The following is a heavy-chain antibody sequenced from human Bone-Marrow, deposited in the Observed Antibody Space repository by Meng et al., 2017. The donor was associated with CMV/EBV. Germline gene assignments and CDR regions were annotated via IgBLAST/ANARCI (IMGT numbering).Heavy chain of an antibody. D-gene: IGHD3-3*01. Sequence: ASVKVSCKASGYTFTSYGISWVRQAPGQGLEWMGWISAYNGNTNYAQKFQGRVTLTRSTSISTAYMELSSLRSEDTAVYYCASPFWSGYYYGMDVWGQGTTVTVSS. CDR1: GYTFTSYG. V-gene: IGHV1-18*01. CDR3: ASPFWSGYYYGMDV. J-gene: IGHJ6*02. CDR2: ISAYNGNT.